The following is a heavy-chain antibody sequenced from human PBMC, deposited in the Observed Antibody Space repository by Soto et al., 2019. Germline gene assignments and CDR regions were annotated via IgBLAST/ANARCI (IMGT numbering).Heavy chain of an antibody. D-gene: IGHD3-10*01. CDR2: IWYDGSNK. J-gene: IGHJ6*02. V-gene: IGHV3-33*01. Sequence: QVQLVESGGGVVQPGRSLRLSCVASGFTFSDDGMHWVRQAPGKGLEWVAVIWYDGSNKYYGDSVKGRFTISRDNSKNTLYLQMNSLRAEDTAVYYCARDEDYYGSGTYYNYGMEVWGQGTTVTVSS. CDR3: ARDEDYYGSGTYYNYGMEV. CDR1: GFTFSDDG.